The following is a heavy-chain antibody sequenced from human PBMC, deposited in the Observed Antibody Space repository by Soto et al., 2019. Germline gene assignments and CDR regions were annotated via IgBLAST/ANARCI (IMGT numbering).Heavy chain of an antibody. D-gene: IGHD2-21*01. CDR3: ARANSIRPYYYNMDV. V-gene: IGHV1-2*04. CDR2: INPNSGGT. J-gene: IGHJ6*02. Sequence: QVQLVQSGAEVEKPGASVKVSCKASGYTFTAYYIHWVRQARGQGLEWLGRINPNSGGTYYSQKFQAWITLTRDTSISTAYMELTRLRSDDTAVYYCARANSIRPYYYNMDVWGQGTTVTVSS. CDR1: GYTFTAYY.